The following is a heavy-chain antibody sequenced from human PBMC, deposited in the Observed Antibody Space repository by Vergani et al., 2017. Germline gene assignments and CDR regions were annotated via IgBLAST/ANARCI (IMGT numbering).Heavy chain of an antibody. J-gene: IGHJ4*02. CDR1: GGSISSSSYY. Sequence: QLQLQESCPGLVKPSETLSLICTVSGGSISSSSYYWGWIRQPPGKGLEWIGSIYYSGSTYYNPSLKSLVTISVDTSKNQFSLKLSSVTAADTAVYYCARVPYYYDSSGYYSPFDYWGQGTLVTVSS. CDR3: ARVPYYYDSSGYYSPFDY. D-gene: IGHD3-22*01. V-gene: IGHV4-39*07. CDR2: IYYSGST.